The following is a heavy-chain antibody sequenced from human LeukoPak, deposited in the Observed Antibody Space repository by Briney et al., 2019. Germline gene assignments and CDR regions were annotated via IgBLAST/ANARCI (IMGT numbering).Heavy chain of an antibody. CDR1: GGSISSYY. V-gene: IGHV4-59*01. Sequence: SETLSLTCTVSGGSISSYYWSWIRQPPGEGLEWIGYISNGGSTNYNPSLKSRVTISEDTSKNQLSLKLSSVTAADTAVYHCVRLQPNSGEWAFDIWGQGTMVSVSS. D-gene: IGHD6-19*01. J-gene: IGHJ3*02. CDR3: VRLQPNSGEWAFDI. CDR2: ISNGGST.